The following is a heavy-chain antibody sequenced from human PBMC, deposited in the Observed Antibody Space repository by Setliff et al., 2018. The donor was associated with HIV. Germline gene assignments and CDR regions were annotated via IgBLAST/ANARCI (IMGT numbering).Heavy chain of an antibody. V-gene: IGHV4-59*11. Sequence: SQTLSLTCTVSGGFIGGHYWTWIRQPSGRGLEWIATISYDGSTDYTPSLTNRVAISLDTSQNQFSLRLSSVTAADTALYYCAKDWDTFWSGYSRVIAFDIWGHGNMVTVSS. CDR3: AKDWDTFWSGYSRVIAFDI. J-gene: IGHJ3*02. CDR1: GGFIGGHY. D-gene: IGHD3-3*01. CDR2: ISYDGST.